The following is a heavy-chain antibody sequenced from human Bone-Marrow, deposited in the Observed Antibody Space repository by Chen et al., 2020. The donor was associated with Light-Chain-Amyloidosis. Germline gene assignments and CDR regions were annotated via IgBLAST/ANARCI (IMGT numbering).Heavy chain of an antibody. CDR1: GYSISSGYY. CDR2: IHHSGGA. V-gene: IGHV4-38-2*02. J-gene: IGHJ4*02. Sequence: QVQLQESGPGLVKPSETLSLTCAVSGYSISSGYYWGWIRLPPGKGLEWIASIHHSGGAFYNPSLKSRVTISVDTSKSQFSLKLYSVTAADTAVYYCAREYSGSHFDYWGQGTLVPVSS. CDR3: AREYSGSHFDY. D-gene: IGHD1-26*01.